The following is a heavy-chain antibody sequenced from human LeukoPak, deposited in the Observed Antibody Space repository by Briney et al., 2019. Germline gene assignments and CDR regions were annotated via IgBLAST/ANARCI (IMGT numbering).Heavy chain of an antibody. CDR2: INPSGGST. D-gene: IGHD6-13*01. CDR3: ARARTAAAGTRRGYNWFDP. Sequence: GASVKVSCTVSGYTLTELSMHWVRQAPGQGLEWMGIINPSGGSTSYAQKFQGRVTMTRDTSTSTVYMELSSLRSEDTAVYYCARARTAAAGTRRGYNWFDPWGQGTLVTVSS. J-gene: IGHJ5*02. V-gene: IGHV1-46*01. CDR1: GYTLTELS.